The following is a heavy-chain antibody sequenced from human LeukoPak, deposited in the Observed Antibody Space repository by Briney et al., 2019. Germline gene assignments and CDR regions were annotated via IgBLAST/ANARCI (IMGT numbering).Heavy chain of an antibody. D-gene: IGHD1-1*01. CDR3: AKDRAGTPWAD. V-gene: IGHV3-23*01. CDR2: INPSGGST. Sequence: GGSLRLSCAASGFTFSSYSMSWVRQAPGKGLEWVSTINPSGGSTYYADSVKGRFTISRDNSQNTVYLQMNSLRAEDTAVYYCAKDRAGTPWADWGQGTLVTVSS. J-gene: IGHJ4*02. CDR1: GFTFSSYS.